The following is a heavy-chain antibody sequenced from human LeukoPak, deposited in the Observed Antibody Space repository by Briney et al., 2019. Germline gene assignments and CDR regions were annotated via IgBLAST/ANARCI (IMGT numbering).Heavy chain of an antibody. D-gene: IGHD3-16*01. CDR2: ISSSGSTI. CDR1: GFTFSSYE. V-gene: IGHV3-48*03. Sequence: GGSLRLSCAASGFTFSSYEMNWVRQAPGKGLEWVSYISSSGSTIYYADSVKGRFTISRGNSKNTLYLQMNSLRAEDTAVYYCAKSPHDYVWGSEFDYWGQGTLVTVSS. J-gene: IGHJ4*02. CDR3: AKSPHDYVWGSEFDY.